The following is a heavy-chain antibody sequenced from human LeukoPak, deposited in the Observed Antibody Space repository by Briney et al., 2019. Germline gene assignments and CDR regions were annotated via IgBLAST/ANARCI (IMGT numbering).Heavy chain of an antibody. D-gene: IGHD3-22*01. CDR1: GGTFSSYA. J-gene: IGHJ4*02. V-gene: IGHV1-69*04. CDR2: IIPILGIA. CDR3: ARADNYYDSSGYWIDY. Sequence: SVKVSYKASGGTFSSYAISWVRQAPGQGLEWMGRIIPILGIANYAQKFQGRVTITADKSTSTAYMELSSLRSEDTAVYYCARADNYYDSSGYWIDYWGQGTLVTVSS.